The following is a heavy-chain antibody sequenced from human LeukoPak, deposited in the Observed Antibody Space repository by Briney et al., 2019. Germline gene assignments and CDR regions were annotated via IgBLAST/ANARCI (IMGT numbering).Heavy chain of an antibody. CDR2: IIPILGIA. Sequence: SVKVSCKASGGTFSSYTISWLRQAPGQGLEWMGRIIPILGIANYAQKFQGRVTITADKSTSTAYMVLSSLRSEDTAVYYCARAQGHTNFDYWGQGTLVTVSS. CDR1: GGTFSSYT. V-gene: IGHV1-69*02. CDR3: ARAQGHTNFDY. D-gene: IGHD2-21*01. J-gene: IGHJ4*02.